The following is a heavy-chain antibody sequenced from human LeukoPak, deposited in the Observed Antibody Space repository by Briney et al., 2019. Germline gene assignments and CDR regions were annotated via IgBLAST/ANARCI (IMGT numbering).Heavy chain of an antibody. CDR1: GFSVNSDY. CDR3: ARALSEWRQSDY. V-gene: IGHV3-66*01. D-gene: IGHD5-24*01. CDR2: IHSAGNT. J-gene: IGHJ4*02. Sequence: GGSLRLSCVSSGFSVNSDYVSWVRQAPGKGLEWVSLIHSAGNTYYADSVKGRFTISRDNSKNTLYLQMNSLRQEDTAVYYCARALSEWRQSDYWGQGTLVTVSS.